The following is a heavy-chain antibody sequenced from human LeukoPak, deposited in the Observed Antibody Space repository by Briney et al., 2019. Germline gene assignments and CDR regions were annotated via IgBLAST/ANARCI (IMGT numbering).Heavy chain of an antibody. V-gene: IGHV3-9*01. CDR2: ISWNSGSI. CDR3: AKGTLRFYYYYYMDV. D-gene: IGHD3-16*01. J-gene: IGHJ6*03. CDR1: GFTFDDYA. Sequence: GGSLRLSCTASGFTFDDYAMHWVRQAPGKGLEWVSGISWNSGSIGYADSVKGRFTISRDNAKNSLYLQMNSLRAEDTALYYCAKGTLRFYYYYYMDVWGKGTTVTVSS.